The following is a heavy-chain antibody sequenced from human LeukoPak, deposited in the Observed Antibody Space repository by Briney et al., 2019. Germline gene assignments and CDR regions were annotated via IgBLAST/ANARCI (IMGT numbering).Heavy chain of an antibody. Sequence: SVKVSCKASGGTFSSYAISWVRQAPGQGLEWMGRIIPIFGTANYARKFQGRVTITTDESTSTAYEDLSSLISEDTAVYYCARDNEPLRYYDSSGYYGYYYYMDVWGKGTTVTVSS. CDR3: ARDNEPLRYYDSSGYYGYYYYMDV. V-gene: IGHV1-69*05. D-gene: IGHD3-22*01. CDR2: IIPIFGTA. J-gene: IGHJ6*03. CDR1: GGTFSSYA.